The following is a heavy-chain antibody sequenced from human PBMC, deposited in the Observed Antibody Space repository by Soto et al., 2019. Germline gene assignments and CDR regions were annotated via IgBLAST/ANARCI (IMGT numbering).Heavy chain of an antibody. CDR1: GGSFSGYY. D-gene: IGHD1-26*01. CDR3: ARAHDGGPLSGRGSVGI. J-gene: IGHJ3*02. CDR2: INHSGST. Sequence: SDTLSLTCAVYGGSFSGYYWSWIRQPPGKGLEWIGEINHSGSTNYNPSLKSRVTISVDTSKNQFSLKLSSVTAADTAVYYCARAHDGGPLSGRGSVGIWGQGTMVTVSS. V-gene: IGHV4-34*01.